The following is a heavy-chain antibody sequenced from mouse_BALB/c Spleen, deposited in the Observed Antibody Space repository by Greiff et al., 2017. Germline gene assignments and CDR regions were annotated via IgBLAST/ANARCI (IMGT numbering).Heavy chain of an antibody. CDR1: GFTFSSYT. D-gene: IGHD1-1*02. Sequence: EVKLVESGGGLVKPGGSLKLSCAASGFTFSSYTMSWVRQTPEKRLEWVATISSGGSYTYYPDSVKGRFTISRDNAKNTLYLQMSSLKSEDTAMYYCTREEVLLWALDYWGQGTSVTVSS. V-gene: IGHV5-6-4*01. CDR2: ISSGGSYT. J-gene: IGHJ4*01. CDR3: TREEVLLWALDY.